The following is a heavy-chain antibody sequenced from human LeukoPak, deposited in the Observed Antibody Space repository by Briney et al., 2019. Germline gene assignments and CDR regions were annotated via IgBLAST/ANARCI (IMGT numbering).Heavy chain of an antibody. CDR3: ARGANSGLDY. CDR1: GFTVSSNY. J-gene: IGHJ4*02. D-gene: IGHD2/OR15-2a*01. V-gene: IGHV3-66*01. Sequence: GGSLRLSCAASGFTVSSNYMSWVRQAPGKGLEWVSVIYSGGSTYYADSVKGRLTISRDNSKNTLFLQMGSLRAEDMAVYYCARGANSGLDYWGQGTLVTVSS. CDR2: IYSGGST.